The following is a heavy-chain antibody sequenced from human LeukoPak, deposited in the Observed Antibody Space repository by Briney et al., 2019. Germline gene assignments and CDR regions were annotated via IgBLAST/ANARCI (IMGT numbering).Heavy chain of an antibody. CDR3: AGGYSGYDTFFEY. CDR1: GGSISSSRYY. CDR2: IYTSGST. J-gene: IGHJ4*02. V-gene: IGHV4-61*02. D-gene: IGHD5-12*01. Sequence: PSETLSLTCTVPGGSISSSRYYWSWIRQPAGKGLEWIGRIYTSGSTNYNPSLKSRVTISVDTSKNQFSLKLSSVTAADTAVYYCAGGYSGYDTFFEYWGQGTLVTVSS.